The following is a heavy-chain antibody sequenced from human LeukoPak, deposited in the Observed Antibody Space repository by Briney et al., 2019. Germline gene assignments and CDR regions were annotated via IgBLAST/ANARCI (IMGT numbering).Heavy chain of an antibody. J-gene: IGHJ3*02. CDR2: SRNRANSHTT. D-gene: IGHD3-16*01. Sequence: GGSLRLSCAASGFNLSDQFMDWLRQAPGKGLEWIGRSRNRANSHTTEYAASVKGRFTISRDDSGNLMYLQMNSLKIEDTAVYFCTRDGGNSGNTAFDIWGQGTEVTVSS. CDR1: GFNLSDQF. V-gene: IGHV3-72*01. CDR3: TRDGGNSGNTAFDI.